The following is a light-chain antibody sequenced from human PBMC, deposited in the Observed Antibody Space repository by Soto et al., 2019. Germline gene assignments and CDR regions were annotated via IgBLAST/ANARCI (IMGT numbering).Light chain of an antibody. CDR2: GAS. V-gene: IGKV3-20*01. CDR1: QSVSSIY. CDR3: QQYGSSPVT. Sequence: EIVLTQSPGTLSLSPGERATLSCRASQSVSSIYLAWYQQKPGQAPRVLIYGASSRATGIPDRFSGSGSGTDITLTISRLETEDFAAFYCQQYGSSPVTFGQGTKVEIK. J-gene: IGKJ1*01.